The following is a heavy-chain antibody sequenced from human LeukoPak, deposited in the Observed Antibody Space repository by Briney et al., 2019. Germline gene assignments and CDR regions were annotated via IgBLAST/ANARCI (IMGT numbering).Heavy chain of an antibody. J-gene: IGHJ4*02. V-gene: IGHV3-23*01. D-gene: IGHD3-22*01. Sequence: QPGGSLRLSCAASGFTFSNYAMSWVRQAPGKGLEWVPGISESGGSTYYADSVKGRFTISRDNSKNMLYLQMNSLRAEDTAVYYCARMGYYDSSSLTDYWGQGTLVTVSS. CDR2: ISESGGST. CDR1: GFTFSNYA. CDR3: ARMGYYDSSSLTDY.